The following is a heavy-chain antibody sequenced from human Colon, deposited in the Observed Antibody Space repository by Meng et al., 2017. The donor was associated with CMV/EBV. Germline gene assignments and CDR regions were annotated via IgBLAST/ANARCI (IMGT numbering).Heavy chain of an antibody. Sequence: SETLSLTCAVYGGSFSGYYWSWIRQPPGKGLEWIGEINHSGSTNYIPSLKSRVTISVDTSKNQFSLKLSSVTAADTAVYYCARGRVRYHYWGQGTLVTVSS. D-gene: IGHD3-9*01. CDR2: INHSGST. J-gene: IGHJ4*02. CDR3: ARGRVRYHY. V-gene: IGHV4-34*01. CDR1: GGSFSGYY.